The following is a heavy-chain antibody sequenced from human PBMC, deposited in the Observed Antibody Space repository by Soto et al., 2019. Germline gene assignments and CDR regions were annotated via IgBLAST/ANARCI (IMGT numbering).Heavy chain of an antibody. CDR2: VKSKTDGETT. CDR1: GFTFSKAW. J-gene: IGHJ5*02. V-gene: IGHV3-15*01. Sequence: EVQLVESGGGLVKPGGSLRLSCAASGFTFSKAWMSWVRQAPGKGPEWVGRVKSKTDGETTGYAAPVNGRFTISRDDSKNMLYLQMNSLKTEDTALYYCTADDRKAAAWGFDPWGQGTLVTVSS. CDR3: TADDRKAAAWGFDP. D-gene: IGHD6-13*01.